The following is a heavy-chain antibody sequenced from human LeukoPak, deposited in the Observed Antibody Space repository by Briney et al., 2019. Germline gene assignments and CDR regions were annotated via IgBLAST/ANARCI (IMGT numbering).Heavy chain of an antibody. CDR1: GGTFSSYA. CDR2: IIPIFGTA. V-gene: IGHV1-69*06. J-gene: IGHJ4*02. Sequence: SVKVFCKASGGTFSSYAISWVRQAPGQGLEWMGGIIPIFGTANYAQKFQGRVTITADKSTSTAYMELSSLRSEDTAVYYCARDRGIAAAGDDYWGQGTLVTVSS. CDR3: ARDRGIAAAGDDY. D-gene: IGHD6-13*01.